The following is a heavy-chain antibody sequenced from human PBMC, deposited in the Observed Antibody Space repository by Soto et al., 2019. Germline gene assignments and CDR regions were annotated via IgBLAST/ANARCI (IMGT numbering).Heavy chain of an antibody. J-gene: IGHJ6*03. Sequence: EVQLVESGGGLVQPGGSLRLSCAASGFTVSSNYMSWVRQAPGKGLEWVSVIYSGGSTYYADSVKGRFTISRHNSKNTLYLQMNSLRAEDTAVYYCARVPYGDYTRFEYYYYYMDVWGKGTTVTVSS. CDR2: IYSGGST. CDR1: GFTVSSNY. V-gene: IGHV3-53*04. CDR3: ARVPYGDYTRFEYYYYYMDV. D-gene: IGHD4-17*01.